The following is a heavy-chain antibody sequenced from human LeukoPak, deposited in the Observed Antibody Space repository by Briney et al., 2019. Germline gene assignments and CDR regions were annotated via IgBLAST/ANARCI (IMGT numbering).Heavy chain of an antibody. CDR2: ISYDGSNK. CDR1: GFTFSSYA. Sequence: GGSLRLSCAASGFTFSSYAMLWVRQARGKGLEWVAVISYDGSNKYYADSVKGRFTISRDNSKNTLYLQMNSLRAEDTAVYHCGRGNGDYGGVDYWGQGTLVTVSS. D-gene: IGHD4-17*01. V-gene: IGHV3-30-3*01. J-gene: IGHJ4*02. CDR3: GRGNGDYGGVDY.